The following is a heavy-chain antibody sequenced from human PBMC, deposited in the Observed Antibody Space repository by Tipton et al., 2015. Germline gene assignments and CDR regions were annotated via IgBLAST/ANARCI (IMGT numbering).Heavy chain of an antibody. V-gene: IGHV1-18*01. CDR3: AGGGEWLRSLDY. Sequence: QLVQSGAEVKKPGASVKVSCKASGYTFRNYGISWVRQAPGQGLEWLGWSSADNGNTNYAQKFQGRVTMTTDTSTSTAYMELGNLKSDDTAVYYCAGGGEWLRSLDYWGQGTLVTVSS. D-gene: IGHD5-12*01. CDR1: GYTFRNYG. J-gene: IGHJ4*02. CDR2: SSADNGNT.